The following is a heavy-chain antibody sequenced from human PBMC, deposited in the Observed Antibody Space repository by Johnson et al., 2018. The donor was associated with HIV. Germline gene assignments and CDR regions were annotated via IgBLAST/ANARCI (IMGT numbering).Heavy chain of an antibody. D-gene: IGHD3-22*01. CDR1: GFTFSTYA. CDR2: ISNNGGST. CDR3: ASRFYASSGAVFDI. V-gene: IGHV3-64*01. Sequence: VRLVESGGGLVQPGGSLRLSCAASGFTFSTYAIHWVRQAPGKGLEYVSAISNNGGSTYYANSVKGRFTISRDNSKNTLYLQMGSLRAEDMAVYYCASRFYASSGAVFDIWGQGTLVTVSS. J-gene: IGHJ3*02.